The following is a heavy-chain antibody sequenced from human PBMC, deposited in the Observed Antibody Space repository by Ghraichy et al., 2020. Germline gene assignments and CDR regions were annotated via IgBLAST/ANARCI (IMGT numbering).Heavy chain of an antibody. V-gene: IGHV4-61*01. CDR3: ARVMYAFRGFVDY. Sequence: SETLSLTCTVSGGSVSSGSYYWSWIRQPPGKGLEWIGYIYYSGSTNYNPSLKSRVTISVDTSKNQFSLKLSSVTAADTAVYYCARVMYAFRGFVDYWGQGTLVTVSS. D-gene: IGHD2-8*01. CDR2: IYYSGST. CDR1: GGSVSSGSYY. J-gene: IGHJ4*02.